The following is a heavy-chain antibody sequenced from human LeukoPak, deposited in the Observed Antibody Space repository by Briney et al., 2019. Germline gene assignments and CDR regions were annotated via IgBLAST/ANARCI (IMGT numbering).Heavy chain of an antibody. CDR3: ARASHYYYGTSGYFDY. V-gene: IGHV4-4*07. J-gene: IGHJ4*02. CDR2: IYTSGST. CDR1: GGSISSYY. D-gene: IGHD3-22*01. Sequence: PSETLSLTCTVSGGSISSYYWSWIRQPAGKGLEWVGRIYTSGSTNYNPSLKSRVTMSVDTSKNQFSLKLSSVTAADTAVYYCARASHYYYGTSGYFDYWGQGTLVTVSS.